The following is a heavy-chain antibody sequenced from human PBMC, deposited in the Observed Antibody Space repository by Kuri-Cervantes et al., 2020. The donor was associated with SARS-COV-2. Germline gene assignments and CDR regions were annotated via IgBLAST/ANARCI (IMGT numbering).Heavy chain of an antibody. CDR3: AKGGIAARPRDYYMDV. J-gene: IGHJ6*03. D-gene: IGHD6-6*01. V-gene: IGHV3-9*01. Sequence: GGSLRLSCAASGFTFDDYAMHWVRQAPGKGLEWVSGISWNSGSIGYADSVKGRFTISRDNAKNSLYLQMNSLRAEDTALYYCAKGGIAARPRDYYMDVWGQGTTVTVSS. CDR1: GFTFDDYA. CDR2: ISWNSGSI.